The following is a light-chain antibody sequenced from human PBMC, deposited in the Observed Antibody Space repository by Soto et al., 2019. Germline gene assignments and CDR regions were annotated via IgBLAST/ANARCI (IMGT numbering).Light chain of an antibody. V-gene: IGKV1-39*01. CDR1: QSISRY. J-gene: IGKJ5*01. CDR3: QQSYSTLIT. Sequence: DIEMTQSPSSLXASVLDRITXTFRASQSISRYLNWYQHKPGKAPKLLINAASSLERGVPSRFSGGGSGTDFTLTISSLQPEDFATYYCQQSYSTLITFGQGTRLEIK. CDR2: AAS.